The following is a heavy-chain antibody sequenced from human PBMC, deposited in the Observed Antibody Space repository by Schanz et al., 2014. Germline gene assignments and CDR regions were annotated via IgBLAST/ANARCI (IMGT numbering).Heavy chain of an antibody. CDR3: AGGEYQLRYGN. CDR2: ISSTSRAT. Sequence: EVQLVESGGGMVQPGGSLRLSCAASGFTFRSYSMNWVRQAPGKGLEWISYISSTSRATYYADSVKGRFTISRDNAKNSLFLQMNSLRAEDTAVYYCAGGEYQLRYGNWGQGTLVTVSS. J-gene: IGHJ4*02. D-gene: IGHD3-9*01. V-gene: IGHV3-48*01. CDR1: GFTFRSYS.